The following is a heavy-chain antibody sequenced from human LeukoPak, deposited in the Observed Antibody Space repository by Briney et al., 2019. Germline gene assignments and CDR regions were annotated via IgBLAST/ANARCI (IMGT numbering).Heavy chain of an antibody. D-gene: IGHD3-10*01. CDR1: GFTFSSYG. Sequence: PGRSLRLSCAASGFTFSSYGMHWVRQAPGKGLEWVSLIYINGSTYYADSVKGRFTISRDNSKNTLYLQMNSLRAEDTALYYCARDLGFGDYGMDVWGKGTTVTVSS. J-gene: IGHJ6*04. CDR2: IYINGST. V-gene: IGHV3-53*01. CDR3: ARDLGFGDYGMDV.